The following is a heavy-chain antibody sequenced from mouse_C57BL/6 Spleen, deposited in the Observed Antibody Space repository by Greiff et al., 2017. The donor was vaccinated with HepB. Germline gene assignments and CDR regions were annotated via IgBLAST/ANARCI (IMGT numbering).Heavy chain of an antibody. V-gene: IGHV7-4*01. Sequence: EVQGVESGGGLVQPGSSLRLSCAASGFVFIDYSMSWVRRLPGKAPEWLALIRNKVNGYTTDYSASVKGRFTISRDNSQNILYLQMNTLRAEDSATYYCVKAVSSGSSYTWFAYWGQGTLVTVSA. J-gene: IGHJ3*01. D-gene: IGHD1-1*01. CDR2: IRNKVNGYTT. CDR1: GFVFIDYS. CDR3: VKAVSSGSSYTWFAY.